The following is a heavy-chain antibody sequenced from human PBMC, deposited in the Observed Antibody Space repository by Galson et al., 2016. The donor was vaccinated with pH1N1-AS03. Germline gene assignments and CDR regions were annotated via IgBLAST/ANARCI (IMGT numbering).Heavy chain of an antibody. CDR1: GFTFSTYS. J-gene: IGHJ5*02. Sequence: SLRLSCAASGFTFSTYSMNWVRQAPGKGLEWISYISVGSGTIYYADSVKGRFTISRDNAKSSLFLQMNTLRVEDTAVYYCARGGYSSSSNWFDRWGQGTLVTVSS. D-gene: IGHD6-6*01. CDR2: ISVGSGTI. CDR3: ARGGYSSSSNWFDR. V-gene: IGHV3-48*04.